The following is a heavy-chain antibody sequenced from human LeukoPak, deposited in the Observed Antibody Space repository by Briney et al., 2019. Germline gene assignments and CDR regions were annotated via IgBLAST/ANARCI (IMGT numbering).Heavy chain of an antibody. CDR1: GGSISSYY. D-gene: IGHD3-10*01. CDR3: ASNTMVRGGNDAFDI. V-gene: IGHV4-59*01. Sequence: SETLSLTCTVSGGSISSYYWSWIRQPPGKGLEWIGYIYYSGSTNYNPSLKSRVTISVGTSKNQFSLKLSSVTAADTAVYYCASNTMVRGGNDAFDIWGQGTMVTVSS. J-gene: IGHJ3*02. CDR2: IYYSGST.